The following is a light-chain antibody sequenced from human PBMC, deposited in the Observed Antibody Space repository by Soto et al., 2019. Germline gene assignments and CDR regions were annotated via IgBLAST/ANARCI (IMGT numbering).Light chain of an antibody. CDR3: QQSNSWPRT. CDR2: GAS. J-gene: IGKJ1*01. V-gene: IGKV3-15*01. Sequence: EIVMTQSPATLSVSPGERATLSCRASQGVNTNLAWYQQKPGQAPQLLIYGASTRATGVPARFNGSGSGTEFTLTITTLHSEAFAITTCQQSNSWPRTFGHETKV. CDR1: QGVNTN.